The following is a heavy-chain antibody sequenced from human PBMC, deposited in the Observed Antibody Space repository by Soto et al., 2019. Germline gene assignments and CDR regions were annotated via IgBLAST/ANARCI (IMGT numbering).Heavy chain of an antibody. V-gene: IGHV3-21*06. CDR1: GFTFSSYS. J-gene: IGHJ6*03. CDR2: ISSGSNYT. CDR3: ARDFKESQYYYYCMDV. D-gene: IGHD3-10*01. Sequence: EVQLVESGGGLVKPGGSLRLSCVVSGFTFSSYSMNWVRQAPGKGLEWVSSISSGSNYTYYADSVKGRFTISRDNAKNSVYLPMNSLRAEDTALYYCARDFKESQYYYYCMDVWGKGTTVTVSS.